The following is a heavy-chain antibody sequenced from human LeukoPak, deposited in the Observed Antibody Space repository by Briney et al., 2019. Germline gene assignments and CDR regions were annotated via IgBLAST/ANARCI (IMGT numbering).Heavy chain of an antibody. CDR1: GYTFTSYG. J-gene: IGHJ4*02. Sequence: ASVKVSCKASGYTFTSYGISWVRQAPGRGLEWMGWISAYNGNTNYAQKLQGRVTMTTDTSTSTAYMELRSLRSDDTAVYYCARDFRRGTAMVTGYWGQGTLVTVSS. D-gene: IGHD5-18*01. CDR2: ISAYNGNT. V-gene: IGHV1-18*01. CDR3: ARDFRRGTAMVTGY.